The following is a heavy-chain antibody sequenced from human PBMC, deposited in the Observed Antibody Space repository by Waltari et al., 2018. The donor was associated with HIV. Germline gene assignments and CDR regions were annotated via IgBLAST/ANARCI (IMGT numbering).Heavy chain of an antibody. CDR2: IYWDDTK. CDR3: THAYYFPSGSYFAH. V-gene: IGHV2-5*02. D-gene: IGHD3-10*01. Sequence: QITLKESGPTVVKPIQTLTLTCSFSGFSLSTTGVGVGWIRQPPGAAPEWLALIYWDDTKRYNPSLKSRLTIYKNTSKNQVGLILATMEPLDTATYFCTHAYYFPSGSYFAHWGQGILVTVSS. J-gene: IGHJ4*02. CDR1: GFSLSTTGVG.